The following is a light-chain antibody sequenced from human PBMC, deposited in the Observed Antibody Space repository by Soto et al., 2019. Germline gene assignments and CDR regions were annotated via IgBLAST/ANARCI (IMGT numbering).Light chain of an antibody. CDR1: QHISTY. V-gene: IGKV1-39*01. Sequence: DIQMTQSPSSLSASVGDRVTISCRSSQHISTYLNWYQHKPGKAPKLLVYAASTLQSGVPSRFSGSESGTDFRLTISSLQPEDFATYYCQQSSTIPRTFGQGTKVDLK. J-gene: IGKJ1*01. CDR2: AAS. CDR3: QQSSTIPRT.